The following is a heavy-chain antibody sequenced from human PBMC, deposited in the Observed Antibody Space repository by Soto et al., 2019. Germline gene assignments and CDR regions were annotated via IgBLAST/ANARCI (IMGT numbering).Heavy chain of an antibody. V-gene: IGHV3-33*01. D-gene: IGHD5-12*01. J-gene: IGHJ4*02. Sequence: QVQLVESGGGVVQPGRSLRLSCAASGFTFSSYGMHWVRQAPGKGPEWVAVIWYDGSNKYYADSVKGRFTISRDNSKNTLYLQMNSLRAEDTAVYYCAREDSGYGSNDYWGQGTLVTVSS. CDR2: IWYDGSNK. CDR3: AREDSGYGSNDY. CDR1: GFTFSSYG.